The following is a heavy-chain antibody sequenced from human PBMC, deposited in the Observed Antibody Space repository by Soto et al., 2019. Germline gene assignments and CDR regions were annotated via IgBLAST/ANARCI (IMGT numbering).Heavy chain of an antibody. Sequence: ASVKVSCKTSGYTFTSHGITWVRQAPGQGLEWMGWISPLDGTSDYAQRLQGRVTMTTDASTSTAYMELRSLRSDDTAVYYCAAGGYSYGYYYYGMDVWGQGTTVTVSS. D-gene: IGHD5-18*01. CDR1: GYTFTSHG. CDR3: AAGGYSYGYYYYGMDV. CDR2: ISPLDGTS. J-gene: IGHJ6*02. V-gene: IGHV1-18*01.